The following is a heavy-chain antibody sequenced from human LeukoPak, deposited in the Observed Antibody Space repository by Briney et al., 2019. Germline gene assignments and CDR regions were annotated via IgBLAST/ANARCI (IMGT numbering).Heavy chain of an antibody. Sequence: GSLSLSCAASGFTFSSYAMSWVRQAPGKGLEWVSAISGSGGSTYYADSVKGRFTISRDNAKNSVYLQMDSLRVEDTAVYYCTRDYRGKDVWGRGTTVTVSS. CDR3: TRDYRGKDV. CDR2: ISGSGGST. CDR1: GFTFSSYA. J-gene: IGHJ6*02. V-gene: IGHV3-23*01.